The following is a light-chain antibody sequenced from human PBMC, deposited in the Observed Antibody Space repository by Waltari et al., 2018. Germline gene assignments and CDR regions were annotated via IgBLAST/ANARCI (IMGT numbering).Light chain of an antibody. CDR3: QQRKNWPPLT. CDR1: QNVDRY. V-gene: IGKV3-11*01. CDR2: DTS. J-gene: IGKJ4*01. Sequence: ETVLTQSPATLSLSPGERATLSCKASQNVDRYLAWYQQKPGQAPRLLIYDTSNRATGIPVRFSGSGSGTDFTLTNSSLEPEDFAVYYCQQRKNWPPLTFGGGTKVEIK.